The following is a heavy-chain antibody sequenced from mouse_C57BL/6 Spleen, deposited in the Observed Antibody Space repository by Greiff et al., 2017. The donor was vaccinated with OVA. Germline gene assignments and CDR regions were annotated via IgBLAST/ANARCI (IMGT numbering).Heavy chain of an antibody. CDR1: GFTFSSYA. J-gene: IGHJ4*01. D-gene: IGHD2-4*01. Sequence: DVQLVESGGGLVKPGGSLKLSCAASGFTFSSYAMSWVRQTPEKRLEWVATISDGGSYTYYPDNVKGRFTISRDNAKNNLYLQMSHLKSEDTAMYYCARDWGLRGYAMDYWGQGTSVTVSS. V-gene: IGHV5-4*01. CDR2: ISDGGSYT. CDR3: ARDWGLRGYAMDY.